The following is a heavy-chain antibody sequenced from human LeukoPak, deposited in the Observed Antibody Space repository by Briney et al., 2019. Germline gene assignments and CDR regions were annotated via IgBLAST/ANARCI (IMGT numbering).Heavy chain of an antibody. Sequence: SLRLSCAASVFTFSSYGLSWVRQDPGKGLEWVSSISTGSTYIYYADSVKGRFTISRDNAKNSLYLQMNSLRAEDTAVYYCARDGASLGAQFDYWGQGTLVTVSS. J-gene: IGHJ4*02. D-gene: IGHD1-26*01. CDR1: VFTFSSYG. CDR2: ISTGSTYI. V-gene: IGHV3-21*01. CDR3: ARDGASLGAQFDY.